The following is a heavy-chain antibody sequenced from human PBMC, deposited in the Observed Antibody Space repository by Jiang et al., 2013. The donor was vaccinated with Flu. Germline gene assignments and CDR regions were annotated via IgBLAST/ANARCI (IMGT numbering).Heavy chain of an antibody. CDR1: GYTFTTYP. CDR2: INPGNGKT. Sequence: GAEVKKPGASVKVYCKASGYTFTTYPLHWVRQAPGQSLEWMGWINPGNGKTKYSRNFQGRVTISRDASASIAYLELSSLRSEDTAVYYCGREGIVNDGNYYVMDVWGKGTTVTVSS. J-gene: IGHJ6*04. V-gene: IGHV1-3*01. D-gene: IGHD3-22*01. CDR3: GREGIVNDGNYYVMDV.